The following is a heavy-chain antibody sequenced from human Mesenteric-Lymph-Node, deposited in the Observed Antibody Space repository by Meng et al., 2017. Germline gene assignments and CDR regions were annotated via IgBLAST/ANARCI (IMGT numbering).Heavy chain of an antibody. J-gene: IGHJ4*02. CDR1: GFTFSSYA. V-gene: IGHV3-30*04. Sequence: GESLKISCAASGFTFSSYAMHWVRQAPGKGLEWVAVISYDGSNKYYADSVKGRFTISRDNSKNTLYLQMNSLRAEDTAVYYCARDPGDYRWGQGTLVTVSS. D-gene: IGHD4-17*01. CDR3: ARDPGDYR. CDR2: ISYDGSNK.